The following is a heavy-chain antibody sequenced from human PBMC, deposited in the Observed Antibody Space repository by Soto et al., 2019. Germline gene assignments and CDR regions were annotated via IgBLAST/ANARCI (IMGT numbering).Heavy chain of an antibody. J-gene: IGHJ4*02. CDR2: IYHSGST. CDR1: GGSISSSNW. D-gene: IGHD2-15*01. CDR3: ARVLGCSGGSCYSY. V-gene: IGHV4-4*02. Sequence: QVQLQESGPGLVKPSGTLSLTCAVSGGSISSSNWWSWVRQPPGKGLEWIGEIYHSGSTNYNPSLESRVTRSVDKGKTQFSLKLSSVTAADTAVYYCARVLGCSGGSCYSYWGQGTLVTVSS.